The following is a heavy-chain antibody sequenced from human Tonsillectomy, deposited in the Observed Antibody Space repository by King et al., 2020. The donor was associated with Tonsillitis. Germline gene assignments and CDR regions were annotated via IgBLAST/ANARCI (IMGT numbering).Heavy chain of an antibody. CDR3: ARGFSYGDES. Sequence: QLVQSGVEVRKPGASVKVSCKAFGYTSSTHGISWVRQAPGQGLEWMGWISGYNGNTNYAQKLQGRVTMTTDTSTRTAYMELRSLRSDDTAIYYCARGFSYGDESWGQGTLVTVSS. V-gene: IGHV1-18*04. CDR1: GYTSSTHG. CDR2: ISGYNGNT. J-gene: IGHJ5*02. D-gene: IGHD5-18*01.